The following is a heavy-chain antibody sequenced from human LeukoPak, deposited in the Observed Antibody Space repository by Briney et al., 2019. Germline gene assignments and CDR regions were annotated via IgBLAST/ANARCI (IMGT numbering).Heavy chain of an antibody. CDR1: GFTFSSYG. Sequence: PGGSLRLSCAASGFTFSSYGMHWVRQAPGKGLEWVAFIRYDGSNKYYADSVKGRFTISRDNSKNTLYLQMNSLRAEDTAVYYCAKSSRLRPDVYYYYYYMDVWGKGTTVTVSS. CDR3: AKSSRLRPDVYYYYYYMDV. J-gene: IGHJ6*03. D-gene: IGHD4-17*01. CDR2: IRYDGSNK. V-gene: IGHV3-30*02.